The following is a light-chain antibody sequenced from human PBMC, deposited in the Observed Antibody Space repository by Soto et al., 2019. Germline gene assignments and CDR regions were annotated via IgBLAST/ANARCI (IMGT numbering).Light chain of an antibody. J-gene: IGKJ1*01. CDR3: MQGLPTPRT. CDR1: QSLLHSNGYTY. V-gene: IGKV2-28*01. Sequence: DIVMTQSPLSLPVTPGEPSSISCRSSQSLLHSNGYTYLEWYLHKPGQSPQLVIYLRSLRAVGVPFRFSGGGTGIDFTLKIRRVEDVDVWVCYCMQGLPTPRTFGQGTKVDIK. CDR2: LRS.